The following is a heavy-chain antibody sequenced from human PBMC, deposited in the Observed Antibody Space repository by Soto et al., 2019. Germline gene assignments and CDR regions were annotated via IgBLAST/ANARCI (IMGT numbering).Heavy chain of an antibody. Sequence: GESLKISCAASGFNFHWYWMSWVRQAPGKGLEWLATIKTDASEKKYVDSVKGRFTMSRDNAKNSVYLQMDSLRTEDTVVYYCARDSGYGAGNSVNHYIDYWGHGTLVTVSS. J-gene: IGHJ4*01. CDR3: ARDSGYGAGNSVNHYIDY. CDR1: GFNFHWYW. CDR2: IKTDASEK. D-gene: IGHD3-10*01. V-gene: IGHV3-7*01.